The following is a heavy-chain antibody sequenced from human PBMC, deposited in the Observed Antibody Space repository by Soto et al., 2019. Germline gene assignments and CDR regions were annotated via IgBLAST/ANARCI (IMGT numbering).Heavy chain of an antibody. CDR1: GFTFSSYG. Sequence: QVQLVESGGGVVQPGRSLRLSCAASGFTFSSYGMHWVRQAPGKGLEWVALISYDGSHKYYADSVKGRFTISRDNSKNTLYLQMNSLTAEDTAVYYCAKEDVAVAGSGWYFQHWGQGTLVTVSS. CDR2: ISYDGSHK. V-gene: IGHV3-30*18. J-gene: IGHJ1*01. D-gene: IGHD6-19*01. CDR3: AKEDVAVAGSGWYFQH.